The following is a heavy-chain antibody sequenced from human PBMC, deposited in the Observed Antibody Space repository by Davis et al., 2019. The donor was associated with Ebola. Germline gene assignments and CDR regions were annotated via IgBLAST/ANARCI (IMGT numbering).Heavy chain of an antibody. CDR1: GGSFSGYY. CDR3: ARAAGLLFYDY. V-gene: IGHV4-34*01. CDR2: INHSGST. Sequence: MPGGSLRLSCAVYGGSFSGYYWSWIRQPPGKGLEWIGEINHSGSTNYNPSLKSRVTISVDTSKNQFSLKLSSVTAADTAVYYCARAAGLLFYDYWGQGTLVTVSS. J-gene: IGHJ4*02. D-gene: IGHD3-3*01.